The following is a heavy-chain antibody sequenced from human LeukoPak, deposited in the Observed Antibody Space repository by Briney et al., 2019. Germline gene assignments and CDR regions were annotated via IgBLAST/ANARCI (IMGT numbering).Heavy chain of an antibody. D-gene: IGHD1-1*01. CDR3: VRPMTTTRNFEH. CDR1: GFTFSSQP. V-gene: IGHV3-30*03. Sequence: GRSLRLSCAASGFTFSSQPMHWVRQTPGEGLEWVALISFDGKNKFYGDSVIGRFTISRDNTKNTLFLQMNSLRAEDMGVYYCVRPMTTTRNFEHWGQGTLVTVSS. CDR2: ISFDGKNK. J-gene: IGHJ4*02.